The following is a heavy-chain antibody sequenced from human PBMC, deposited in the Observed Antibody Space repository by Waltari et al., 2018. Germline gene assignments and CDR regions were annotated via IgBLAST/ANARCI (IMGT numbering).Heavy chain of an antibody. CDR1: GASISSNHHF. CDR3: ASTVPAGGASFDY. J-gene: IGHJ4*02. V-gene: IGHV4-39*07. CDR2: VYYTGNT. Sequence: HLQLQESGPGLVKPSETLSLTCRLSGASISSNHHFWGWIRQPPGQGLEWITTVYYTGNTYYNPSLQSRLTISVDTSKTQFSLKLNSVTAADTAVYYCASTVPAGGASFDYWGQGILVTVSS. D-gene: IGHD1-26*01.